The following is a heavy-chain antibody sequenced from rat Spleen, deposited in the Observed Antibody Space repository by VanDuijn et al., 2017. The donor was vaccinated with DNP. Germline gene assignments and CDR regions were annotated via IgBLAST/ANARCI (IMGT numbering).Heavy chain of an antibody. J-gene: IGHJ2*01. CDR3: ASRPPPTRGPFDY. Sequence: EVQLVESGGGLVQPGRSLKLSCIASGFTFSDYNMAWVRQAPKKGLEWVATISSDDRSVYYRDSVKGRFTISRDNAKNTLYLQMDSLRSEDTATYYCASRPPPTRGPFDYWGQGVMVTVSS. D-gene: IGHD1-4*01. CDR2: ISSDDRSV. CDR1: GFTFSDYN. V-gene: IGHV5-7*01.